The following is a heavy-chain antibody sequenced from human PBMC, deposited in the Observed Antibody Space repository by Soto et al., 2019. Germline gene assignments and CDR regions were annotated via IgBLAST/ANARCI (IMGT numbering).Heavy chain of an antibody. CDR3: ATGLILWFGELSRRGGYYYYMDG. V-gene: IGHV4-34*01. Sequence: QVQLQQWGAGLLKPSETLSLTCAVYGGSFSGYQWSWIRQTPGKGLEWIGEINDSGNINYNPSLKSRVTILLHTPKKKISLKLSSVTAADSAVDYCATGLILWFGELSRRGGYYYYMDGGGKGNTVTVSS. J-gene: IGHJ6*03. CDR1: GGSFSGYQ. CDR2: INDSGNI. D-gene: IGHD3-10*01.